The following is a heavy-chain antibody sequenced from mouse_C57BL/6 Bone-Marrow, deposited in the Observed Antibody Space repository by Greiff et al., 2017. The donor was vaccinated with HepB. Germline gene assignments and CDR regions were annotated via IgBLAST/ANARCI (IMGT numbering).Heavy chain of an antibody. CDR1: GFTFSDFY. D-gene: IGHD2-1*01. Sequence: EVKLMESGGGLVQSGRSLRLSCATSGFTFSDFYMEWVRQAPGKGLEWIAASRNKANDYTTEYSASVKGRFIVSRDTSQSILYLQMNALRAEDTAIYYCARDPSTPVPFAYWGQGTLVTVSA. CDR3: ARDPSTPVPFAY. J-gene: IGHJ3*01. CDR2: SRNKANDYTT. V-gene: IGHV7-1*01.